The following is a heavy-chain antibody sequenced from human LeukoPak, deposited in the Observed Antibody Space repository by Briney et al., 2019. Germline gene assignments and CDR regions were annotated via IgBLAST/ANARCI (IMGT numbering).Heavy chain of an antibody. CDR1: GGSISSSSYL. D-gene: IGHD3-10*01. CDR3: ANQGGSGSYHYYYYGMDV. J-gene: IGHJ6*02. V-gene: IGHV4-39*01. Sequence: SETLSLICTVSGGSISSSSYLWRSIRQPPAKGLEWIGCIYYSGSTYYNPSLKSRVTISVDTSKNQFSLKLSSVTAADTAVYYCANQGGSGSYHYYYYGMDVWGQGTTVTVSS. CDR2: IYYSGST.